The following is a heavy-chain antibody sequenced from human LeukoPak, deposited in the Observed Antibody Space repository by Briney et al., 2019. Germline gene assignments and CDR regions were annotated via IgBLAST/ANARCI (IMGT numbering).Heavy chain of an antibody. CDR3: ARGFITMVRGVIVRYYFDY. V-gene: IGHV3-7*01. Sequence: GGSLRLSCAASGFTFSSYWMSWVRQAPGKGLEWVANIKQDGSEKYYVDSVKGRFTISRDNAKNSLYLQMNSLRAEDTAVYYCARGFITMVRGVIVRYYFDYWGQGTLVTVSS. CDR1: GFTFSSYW. CDR2: IKQDGSEK. D-gene: IGHD3-10*01. J-gene: IGHJ4*02.